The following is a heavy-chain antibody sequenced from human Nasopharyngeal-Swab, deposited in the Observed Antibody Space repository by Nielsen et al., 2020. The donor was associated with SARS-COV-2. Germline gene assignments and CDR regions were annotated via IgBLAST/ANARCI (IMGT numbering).Heavy chain of an antibody. Sequence: GESLKISCEASGFIFSSYWMSWVRQAPGKGLEWVANIKQDGSEKNYVDSVKGRFTISRDNAKNSLYLQMNSLRGEDTAVYYCARGGYCSSTSCDTYYYYGMDVWGQGTTVTVSS. CDR2: IKQDGSEK. CDR1: GFIFSSYW. V-gene: IGHV3-7*01. D-gene: IGHD2-2*02. J-gene: IGHJ6*02. CDR3: ARGGYCSSTSCDTYYYYGMDV.